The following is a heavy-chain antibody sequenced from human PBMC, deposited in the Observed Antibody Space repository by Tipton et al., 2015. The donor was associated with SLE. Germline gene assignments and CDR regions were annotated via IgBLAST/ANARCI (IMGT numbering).Heavy chain of an antibody. J-gene: IGHJ2*01. V-gene: IGHV4-31*11. CDR1: GGSFTGYY. CDR3: ARTRGDSSGWYGNWYFDL. CDR2: IFSTGST. D-gene: IGHD6-19*01. Sequence: TLSLTCAVYGGSFTGYYWSWIRQHPGVGLEWIGYIFSTGSTYHNPSLQSRVTISVDTSKNQFSLKMSSVNAADTAVYYCARTRGDSSGWYGNWYFDLWGRGTLVTVSS.